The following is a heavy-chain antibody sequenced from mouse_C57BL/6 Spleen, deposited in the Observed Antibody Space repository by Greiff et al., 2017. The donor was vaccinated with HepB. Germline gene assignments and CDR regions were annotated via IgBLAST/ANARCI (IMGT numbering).Heavy chain of an antibody. J-gene: IGHJ4*01. CDR3: AREDTTVVALYAMDY. D-gene: IGHD1-1*01. CDR1: GYTFTSYW. CDR2: IDPSDSET. V-gene: IGHV1-52*01. Sequence: QVQLQQPGAELVRPGSSVKLSCKASGYTFTSYWMHWVKQRPIQGLEWIGNIDPSDSETHYNQKFKDKATLTVDKSSSTAYMQLSSLTSEDSAVYYCAREDTTVVALYAMDYWGQGTSVTVSS.